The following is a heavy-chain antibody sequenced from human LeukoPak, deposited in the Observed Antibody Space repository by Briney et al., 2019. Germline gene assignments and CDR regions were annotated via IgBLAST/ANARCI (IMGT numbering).Heavy chain of an antibody. D-gene: IGHD2-15*01. J-gene: IGHJ6*02. CDR2: ISGGGGNT. CDR3: ARVYCTGDSCYPYSYYDMDV. CDR1: GFTFSIYA. V-gene: IGHV3-23*01. Sequence: GGSLRLSCAASGFTFSIYAMGWVRQAPGKGLEWVSAISGGGGNTYYADSVRGRFTISRDNSKNALYLQMNSLRAEDTTVYYCARVYCTGDSCYPYSYYDMDVWGQGTPVTVSS.